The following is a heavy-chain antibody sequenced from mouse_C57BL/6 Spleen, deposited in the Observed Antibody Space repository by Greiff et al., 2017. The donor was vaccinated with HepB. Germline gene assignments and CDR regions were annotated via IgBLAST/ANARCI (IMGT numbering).Heavy chain of an antibody. V-gene: IGHV1-69*01. CDR2: IDPSDSYT. D-gene: IGHD1-1*01. CDR3: ARPVSSHWYFDV. Sequence: VQLQQPGAELVMPGASVKLSCKASGYTFTSYWMHWVKQRPGQGLEWIGEIDPSDSYTNYNQKFKGKSTLTVDKSSSKAYMQLSSLTSEDSAVYYCARPVSSHWYFDVWGTGTTVTVSS. J-gene: IGHJ1*03. CDR1: GYTFTSYW.